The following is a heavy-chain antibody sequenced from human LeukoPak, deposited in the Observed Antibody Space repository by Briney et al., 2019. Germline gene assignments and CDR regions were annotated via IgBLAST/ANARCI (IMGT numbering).Heavy chain of an antibody. D-gene: IGHD1-26*01. Sequence: GGSLRLSCTASGFTFGDYAMSWFRRAPGKGLEWVGFIGSKAYGGTTECAASLKGRFTVSRDASKNSLYLQMNSLKTEDTAVYFCARLRAPYDAFDIWGQGTMVTVSS. J-gene: IGHJ3*02. V-gene: IGHV3-49*03. CDR3: ARLRAPYDAFDI. CDR1: GFTFGDYA. CDR2: IGSKAYGGTT.